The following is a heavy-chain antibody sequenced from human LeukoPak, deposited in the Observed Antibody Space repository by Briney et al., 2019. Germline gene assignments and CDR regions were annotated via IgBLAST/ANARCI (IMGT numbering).Heavy chain of an antibody. Sequence: GASVKVSCKASGYTFTGYYMHWVRQAPGQGLEWMGWINPNSGGTNYAQKFQGWVTMTRDTSISTAYMELSRLRSDDTAVYYCARSMWAVAGTSAGALLDYWGQGTLVTVSS. D-gene: IGHD6-19*01. V-gene: IGHV1-2*04. CDR3: ARSMWAVAGTSAGALLDY. J-gene: IGHJ4*02. CDR2: INPNSGGT. CDR1: GYTFTGYY.